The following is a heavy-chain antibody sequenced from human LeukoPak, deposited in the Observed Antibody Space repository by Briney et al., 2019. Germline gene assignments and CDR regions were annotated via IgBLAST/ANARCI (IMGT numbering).Heavy chain of an antibody. D-gene: IGHD3-9*01. CDR1: GGSISSSSYY. CDR3: GRHSYFDWSNPFDY. CDR2: IYYSGST. V-gene: IGHV4-39*01. J-gene: IGHJ4*02. Sequence: SETLSLTCTVSGGSISSSSYYWGWIRQPPGKGLEWIGSIYYSGSTYYNPSLKSRVTISVDTSKNQFSLKLSSVTAADTAVYYCGRHSYFDWSNPFDYWGQGTLVTVSS.